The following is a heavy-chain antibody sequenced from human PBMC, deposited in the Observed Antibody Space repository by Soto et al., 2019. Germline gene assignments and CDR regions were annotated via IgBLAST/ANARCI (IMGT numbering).Heavy chain of an antibody. CDR1: GFTFSSYA. J-gene: IGHJ4*02. D-gene: IGHD6-6*01. CDR3: AKDRGGIAARRRTGSYDY. CDR2: ISGSGGST. V-gene: IGHV3-23*01. Sequence: GGSLRLSCAASGFTFSSYAMSWVRQPPGKGLEWVSAISGSGGSTYYADSVKGRFTISRDNSKNTLYLQMNSLRAEDTAVYYCAKDRGGIAARRRTGSYDYWGQGTLVTVSS.